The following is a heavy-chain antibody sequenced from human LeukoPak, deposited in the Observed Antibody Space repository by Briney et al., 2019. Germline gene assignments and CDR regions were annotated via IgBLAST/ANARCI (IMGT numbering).Heavy chain of an antibody. D-gene: IGHD6-13*01. CDR1: GFTFSSYG. V-gene: IGHV3-30*02. CDR3: AKGGSSSWDHFDY. Sequence: GGSLRLSCAASGFTFSSYGMHWVHQAPGKGLEWVAFIRYDGIHKYADSVKGRFTISRDNSKNTLYLQMNSLRTEDTAVYYCAKGGSSSWDHFDYWGQGTLVTVSS. CDR2: IRYDGIHK. J-gene: IGHJ4*02.